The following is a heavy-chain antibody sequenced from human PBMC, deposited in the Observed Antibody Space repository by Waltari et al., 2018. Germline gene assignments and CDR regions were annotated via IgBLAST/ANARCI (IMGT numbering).Heavy chain of an antibody. J-gene: IGHJ3*02. V-gene: IGHV5-51*01. CDR2: IYPGDSDT. CDR3: ARHEYSSSFNAFDI. CDR1: GYSFTSYW. Sequence: EVQLVQSGAEVKKPGESLKISCKGSGYSFTSYWLGWVRPRPGKGLEGMGIIYPGDSDTRYSPSFQGQVTISADKSISTAYLQWSSLKASDTAMYYCARHEYSSSFNAFDIWGQGTMVTVSS. D-gene: IGHD6-6*01.